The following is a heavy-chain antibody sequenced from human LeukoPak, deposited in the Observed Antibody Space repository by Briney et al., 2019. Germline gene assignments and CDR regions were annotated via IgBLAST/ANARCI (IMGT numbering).Heavy chain of an antibody. D-gene: IGHD6-13*01. Sequence: PSETLSLTCTVSGGSISSSSYYWGWIRQPPGKGLEWIGSIYYSGSTYYNPSLKRRVTISVDTSKNQFSLKLSSVTAADTAVYYCARDWVFSSWNDAFDIWGQGTMVTVSS. CDR3: ARDWVFSSWNDAFDI. CDR1: GGSISSSSYY. J-gene: IGHJ3*02. CDR2: IYYSGST. V-gene: IGHV4-39*07.